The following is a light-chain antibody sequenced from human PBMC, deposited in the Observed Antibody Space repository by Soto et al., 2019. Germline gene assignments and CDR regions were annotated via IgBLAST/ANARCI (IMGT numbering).Light chain of an antibody. CDR1: SSDVGAYDL. CDR3: SSYAGSNRV. Sequence: QSALTQPASVSGSPGQSITISCTGTSSDVGAYDLVSWYQHHPGKVPKLIIYEATKWPSGVPDRFSGSKSGNTASLTVSGLQAEDEADYYCSSYAGSNRVFGTGTKVTVL. CDR2: EAT. J-gene: IGLJ1*01. V-gene: IGLV2-14*02.